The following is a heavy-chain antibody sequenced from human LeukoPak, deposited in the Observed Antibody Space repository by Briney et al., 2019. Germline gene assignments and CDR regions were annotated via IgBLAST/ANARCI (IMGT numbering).Heavy chain of an antibody. CDR2: IYTSGST. CDR3: ARDPGDYVDY. J-gene: IGHJ4*02. CDR1: GGSISSGSYY. Sequence: SQTLSLTCTVSGGSISSGSYYWSWLRQPAGTGLEWIGRIYTSGSTNYNPSLKSRVTISVDTSKNQFSLKLSSVTAADTAVYYCARDPGDYVDYWGQGTLVTVSS. V-gene: IGHV4-61*02.